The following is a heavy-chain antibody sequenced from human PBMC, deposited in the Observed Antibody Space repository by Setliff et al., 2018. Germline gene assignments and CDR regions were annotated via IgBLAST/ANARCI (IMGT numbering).Heavy chain of an antibody. J-gene: IGHJ4*02. Sequence: ASVKVSCKASGYTFTSYDINWVRQATGQGLEWMGWMNPNSGNTGYAQKFHGRVTMTRNTSISTAYMELDSLRSEDTAVYFCARAPAYVGNLMVVVTTEGYYFDSWGQGTLVTVSS. V-gene: IGHV1-8*01. CDR1: GYTFTSYD. CDR3: ARAPAYVGNLMVVVTTEGYYFDS. D-gene: IGHD3-22*01. CDR2: MNPNSGNT.